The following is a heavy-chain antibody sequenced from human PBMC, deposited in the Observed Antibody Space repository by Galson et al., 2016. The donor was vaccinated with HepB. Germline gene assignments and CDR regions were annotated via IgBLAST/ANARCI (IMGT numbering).Heavy chain of an antibody. CDR3: ARSPIVAVAAFDYYYAMDV. D-gene: IGHD2-15*01. CDR1: GGSISSYS. Sequence: SGGSISSYSWSWIRQPPGKELEWIGYISYSGSTSYKPSLQSRVTISVDTSQNQFSLKLSSVTAADTAVYFCARSPIVAVAAFDYYYAMDVWGQGTTVTVSS. CDR2: ISYSGST. V-gene: IGHV4-59*12. J-gene: IGHJ6*02.